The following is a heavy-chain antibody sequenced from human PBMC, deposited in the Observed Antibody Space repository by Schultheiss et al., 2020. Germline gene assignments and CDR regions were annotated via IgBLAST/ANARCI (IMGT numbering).Heavy chain of an antibody. CDR2: ISSSSSYI. J-gene: IGHJ4*02. CDR1: GFTFSSYS. CDR3: ARIYISGWYLTDY. Sequence: GGSLRLSCAASGFTFSSYSMNWVRQAPGKGLEWVSSISSSSSYIYYADSVKGRFTISRDNAKNSLYLQMNSLRAEDTAVYYCARIYISGWYLTDYWGQGTLVTVSS. V-gene: IGHV3-21*01. D-gene: IGHD6-19*01.